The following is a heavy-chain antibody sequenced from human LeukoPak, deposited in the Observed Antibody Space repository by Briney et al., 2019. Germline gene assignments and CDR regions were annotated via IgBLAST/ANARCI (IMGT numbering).Heavy chain of an antibody. V-gene: IGHV3-15*01. CDR2: IKSKTDGGTT. CDR1: GFTFSNAW. CDR3: ARDLGSGYDYVLGY. D-gene: IGHD5-12*01. Sequence: GGSLRLSCAASGFTFSNAWMSWVRQAPGKGLEWVGRIKSKTDGGTTDYAAPVKGRFTISRDNTKNSLYLQMNSLRAEDTAVYYCARDLGSGYDYVLGYWGQGTLVTVSS. J-gene: IGHJ4*02.